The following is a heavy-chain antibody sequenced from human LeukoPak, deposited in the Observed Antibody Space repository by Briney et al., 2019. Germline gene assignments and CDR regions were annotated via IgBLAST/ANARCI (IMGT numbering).Heavy chain of an antibody. D-gene: IGHD1-26*01. CDR1: GFTFSSYG. Sequence: PGGSLRLSCAASGFTFSSYGIHWVRQAPGKGLEWVAFIRYDGSNKYYTDSVKGRFTISRDNSKNTLYLQMNSLRAEDTAVYYCAKGRGWEASYYYYYMDVWGKGTTATISS. CDR2: IRYDGSNK. V-gene: IGHV3-30*02. CDR3: AKGRGWEASYYYYYMDV. J-gene: IGHJ6*03.